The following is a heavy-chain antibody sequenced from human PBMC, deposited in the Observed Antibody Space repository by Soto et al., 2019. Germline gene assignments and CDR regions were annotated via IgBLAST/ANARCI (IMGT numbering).Heavy chain of an antibody. Sequence: PGGSLRLSCAASGFTFNSYSMNWVRQAPGKGLEWVSSISSSSSYIYYADSVKGRFTISRDNAKNSLYLQMNSLRAEDTAVYYCARDYWKSGRAVAGPHDYWGQGTLVTVSS. D-gene: IGHD6-19*01. J-gene: IGHJ4*02. V-gene: IGHV3-21*01. CDR3: ARDYWKSGRAVAGPHDY. CDR2: ISSSSSYI. CDR1: GFTFNSYS.